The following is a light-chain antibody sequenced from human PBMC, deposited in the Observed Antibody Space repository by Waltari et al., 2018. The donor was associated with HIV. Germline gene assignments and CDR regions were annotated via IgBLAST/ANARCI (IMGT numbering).Light chain of an antibody. CDR3: QQAHSLPWT. Sequence: DIQMTQSPSSVSASVGDRVTITCRASQDIGSWLTWYQQKPGTAPNLVVFATFSLQSGVPARFSGSRSGTNFTLPINTLQSEDFATYFCQQAHSLPWTFGHGTKVEMK. CDR1: QDIGSW. CDR2: ATF. J-gene: IGKJ1*01. V-gene: IGKV1-12*01.